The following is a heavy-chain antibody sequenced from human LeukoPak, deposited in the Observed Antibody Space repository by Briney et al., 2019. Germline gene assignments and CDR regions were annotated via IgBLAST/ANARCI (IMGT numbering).Heavy chain of an antibody. J-gene: IGHJ3*02. CDR2: IKQDGSEK. CDR3: ASYCSSTSCYLFAFDI. V-gene: IGHV3-7*01. CDR1: GFTFSSYW. Sequence: GGSLRLSCAASGFTFSSYWMSWVRQAPGKGLEWVANIKQDGSEKYYVDSVKGRFTISRDNVKNSLYLQMNSLRAEDTAVYYCASYCSSTSCYLFAFDIWGQGTMVTVSS. D-gene: IGHD2-2*01.